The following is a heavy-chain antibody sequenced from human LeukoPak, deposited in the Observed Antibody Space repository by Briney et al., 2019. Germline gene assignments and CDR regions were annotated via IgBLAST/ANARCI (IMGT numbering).Heavy chain of an antibody. CDR1: DESFSGYY. J-gene: IGHJ3*02. V-gene: IGHV4-34*01. CDR3: ARGNRPYGEHEAFDI. Sequence: SETLSLTCAVYDESFSGYYCSWIRQPPRKGLEWIGEIDHSGSTNYNPSLQSRVTISVDTSKNQFSLKVSSVSAADTAAYYCARGNRPYGEHEAFDIWGHGTTVTVSP. D-gene: IGHD3-10*01. CDR2: IDHSGST.